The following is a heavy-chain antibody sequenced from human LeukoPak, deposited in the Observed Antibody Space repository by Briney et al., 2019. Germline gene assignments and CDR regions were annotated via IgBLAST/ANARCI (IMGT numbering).Heavy chain of an antibody. Sequence: GGSLRLSCVASGFTFSSYEMNWVRQAPGKGLEWLSYITSSDSTTHYADSVKGRFTISRDNSKNSLYLQMNSLRAEDTAVYYCARGGNYYYYMDVWGKGTTVTVSS. CDR1: GFTFSSYE. CDR3: ARGGNYYYYMDV. V-gene: IGHV3-48*03. J-gene: IGHJ6*03. CDR2: ITSSDSTT.